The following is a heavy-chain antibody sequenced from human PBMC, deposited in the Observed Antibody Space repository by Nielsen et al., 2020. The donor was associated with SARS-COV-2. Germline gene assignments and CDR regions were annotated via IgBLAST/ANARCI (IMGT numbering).Heavy chain of an antibody. V-gene: IGHV3-33*01. CDR1: GFAFDTYA. Sequence: GGSLRLSCAASGFAFDTYAMHWVRQAPGKGLEWVTIIWHDGSNKYYADSVKGRFTISRDNAKNSLYLQMNSLRAEDTALYHCARVITKPSLLGGMDVWGQGTTVTVSS. D-gene: IGHD3-16*01. J-gene: IGHJ6*02. CDR3: ARVITKPSLLGGMDV. CDR2: IWHDGSNK.